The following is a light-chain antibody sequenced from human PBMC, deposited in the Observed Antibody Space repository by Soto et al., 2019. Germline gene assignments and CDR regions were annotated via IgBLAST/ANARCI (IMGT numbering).Light chain of an antibody. V-gene: IGLV2-14*03. CDR1: SSDVGGYSY. Sequence: QPVLTQPASGTVSPGQLISISCTRTSSDVGGYSYVSWYQQHPGRAPKLMIYDVSNRPSGISNRFSASKSGNTASLTISGLQAEDEAEYYCSSYASGTTFVFGSGTKVTVL. CDR3: SSYASGTTFV. CDR2: DVS. J-gene: IGLJ1*01.